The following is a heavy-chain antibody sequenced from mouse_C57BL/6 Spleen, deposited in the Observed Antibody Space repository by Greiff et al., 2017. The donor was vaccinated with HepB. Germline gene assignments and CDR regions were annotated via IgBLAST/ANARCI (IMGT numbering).Heavy chain of an antibody. CDR1: GYTFTSYW. Sequence: QVQLQQPGAELVMPGASVKLSCKASGYTFTSYWMHWVKQRPGQGLEWIGEIDPSDSYTNYNQKFKGKSTLTVDKSSSTAYMQLSSLTSEDSAVYYCARSLARPVEGLGHYYGSSYGYFDVWGTGTTVTVSS. CDR2: IDPSDSYT. V-gene: IGHV1-69*01. J-gene: IGHJ1*03. D-gene: IGHD1-1*01. CDR3: ARSLARPVEGLGHYYGSSYGYFDV.